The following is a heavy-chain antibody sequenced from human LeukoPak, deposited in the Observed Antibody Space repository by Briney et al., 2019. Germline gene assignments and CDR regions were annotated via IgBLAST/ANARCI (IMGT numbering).Heavy chain of an antibody. CDR1: GGSISSSGYY. CDR2: IYYSGST. J-gene: IGHJ4*02. Sequence: SETLSLTCTASGGSISSSGYYWSWIRQHPGKGLEWIGYIYYSGSTYYNPSLKSRVTISVDTSKNQFSLKLSSVTAADTAVYYCARGEYFYDTSGFDYWGQGTLVTVSS. D-gene: IGHD3-22*01. CDR3: ARGEYFYDTSGFDY. V-gene: IGHV4-31*03.